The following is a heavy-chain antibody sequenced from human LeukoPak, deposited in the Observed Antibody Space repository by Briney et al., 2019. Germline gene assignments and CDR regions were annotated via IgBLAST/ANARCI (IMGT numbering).Heavy chain of an antibody. CDR2: IYYSGST. D-gene: IGHD2-2*01. CDR3: ARVGTGYCSSTSCYLIGWFDP. CDR1: GGSISSYY. Sequence: SETLSLTCTFSGGSISSYYWSWIRQPPGKGLEWIGYIYYSGSTNYNPSLKSRVTISVDTSKNQFSLKLSSVTAADTAVYYCARVGTGYCSSTSCYLIGWFDPWGQGTLVTVSS. V-gene: IGHV4-59*01. J-gene: IGHJ5*02.